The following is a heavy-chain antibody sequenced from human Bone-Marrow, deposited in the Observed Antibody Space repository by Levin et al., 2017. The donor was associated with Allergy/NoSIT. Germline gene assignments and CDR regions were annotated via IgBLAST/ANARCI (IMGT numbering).Heavy chain of an antibody. J-gene: IGHJ4*02. CDR3: ARAYSSSSVGPGFDY. CDR1: GGSISSSSYY. V-gene: IGHV4-39*07. D-gene: IGHD6-6*01. CDR2: IYYSGST. Sequence: SETLSLTCTVSGGSISSSSYYWGWIRQPPGKGLEWIGSIYYSGSTYYNPSLKSRVTISVDTSKNQFSLKLSSVTAADTAVYYCARAYSSSSVGPGFDYWGQGTLVTVSS.